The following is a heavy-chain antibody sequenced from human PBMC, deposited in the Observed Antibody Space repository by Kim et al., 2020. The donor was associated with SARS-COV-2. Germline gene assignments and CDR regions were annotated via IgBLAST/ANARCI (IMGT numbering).Heavy chain of an antibody. CDR1: GFTFGDYA. CDR2: IRSKAYGGTI. CDR3: GRECGGDCYFPDY. Sequence: GGSLRLSCTASGFTFGDYAMSWFRQAPGKGLEWVGFIRSKAYGGTIEYAASVKGRFTISRDDSKSIAYLQMNSLKTEDTAVYYCGRECGGDCYFPDYWGQGTLVNVSS. D-gene: IGHD2-21*02. J-gene: IGHJ4*01. V-gene: IGHV3-49*03.